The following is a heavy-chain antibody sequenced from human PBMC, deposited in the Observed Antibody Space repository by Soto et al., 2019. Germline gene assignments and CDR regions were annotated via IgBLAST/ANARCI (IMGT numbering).Heavy chain of an antibody. D-gene: IGHD6-6*01. V-gene: IGHV1-18*04. CDR2: ISAYNGNT. J-gene: IGHJ6*02. CDR1: GYTFTSYG. Sequence: ASVNVSCKASGYTFTSYGISWVRQAPGQGLEWMGWISAYNGNTNYAQKLQGRVTMTTDTSTSTAYMELRSLRSDDTAVYYCARDYWREYSSSANYYYGMDVWGQGTTVTVSS. CDR3: ARDYWREYSSSANYYYGMDV.